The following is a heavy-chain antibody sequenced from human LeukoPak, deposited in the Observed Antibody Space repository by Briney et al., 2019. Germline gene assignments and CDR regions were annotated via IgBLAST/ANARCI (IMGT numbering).Heavy chain of an antibody. D-gene: IGHD2-2*01. V-gene: IGHV4-34*01. CDR2: INHSGST. CDR3: ARGGRYCSSTSCYYLPRQKFPIQH. CDR1: GGSFSGYY. J-gene: IGHJ1*01. Sequence: SETLSLTCAVYGGSFSGYYWSWIRQPPGKGLEWIGEINHSGSTNYNPSLKSRVTISVDTSKNQFSLKLSSVTAADTAVYYCARGGRYCSSTSCYYLPRQKFPIQHWGQGTLVTVSS.